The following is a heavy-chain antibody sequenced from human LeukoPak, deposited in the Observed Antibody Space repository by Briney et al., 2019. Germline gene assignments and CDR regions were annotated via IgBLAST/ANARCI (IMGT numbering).Heavy chain of an antibody. D-gene: IGHD6-19*01. J-gene: IGHJ4*02. V-gene: IGHV3-30-3*01. CDR3: ARESWQWLVRRSFDY. Sequence: GGSLRLSCAASGFAFSTYAMHWVRQAPGKGLEWVAVISYDGSNKYYADSVKGRFTISRDNSKNTLYLQMNSLRAEDTAVYYCARESWQWLVRRSFDYWGQGTLVTVSS. CDR1: GFAFSTYA. CDR2: ISYDGSNK.